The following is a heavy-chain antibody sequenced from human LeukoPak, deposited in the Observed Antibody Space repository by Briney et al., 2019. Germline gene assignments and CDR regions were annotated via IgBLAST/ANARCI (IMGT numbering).Heavy chain of an antibody. CDR1: GYTFTNYG. V-gene: IGHV1-18*01. CDR3: ARSGVGYFYDNTGYYPLDY. Sequence: ASVKASCTASGYTFTNYGISWVRQAPGQGLEWMGWISAYTGNTNYAQNFQGSVTMTTDTSTSTAFMELRSLRSDDTAVYYCARSGVGYFYDNTGYYPLDYWGQGTVITVSS. J-gene: IGHJ4*02. CDR2: ISAYTGNT. D-gene: IGHD3-22*01.